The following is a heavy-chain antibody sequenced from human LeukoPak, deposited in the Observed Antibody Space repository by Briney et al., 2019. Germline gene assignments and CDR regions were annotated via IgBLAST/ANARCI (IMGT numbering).Heavy chain of an antibody. CDR2: ISGSGGST. J-gene: IGHJ4*02. CDR3: ARTPVLGPIDF. D-gene: IGHD1-14*01. Sequence: PGGSLRLSCAASGFTFSSYAMSWVRQAPGKGLEWVSAISGSGGSTYYADSVKGRFTISRDNAMNSLYLQMNSLRAEDTAVYFCARTPVLGPIDFWGQGTLVTVSS. CDR1: GFTFSSYA. V-gene: IGHV3-23*01.